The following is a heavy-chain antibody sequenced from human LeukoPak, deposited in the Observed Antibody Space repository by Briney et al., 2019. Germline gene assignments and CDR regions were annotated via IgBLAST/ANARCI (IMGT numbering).Heavy chain of an antibody. Sequence: PGGSLRLSCAASGFIFSSYAMTWFRQAPGKGLEWVSGISGSGGSTYYADSVKGRFTISRDNSKNTLYQQMNSLRAEDTAVYYCAAPFEYSSSSFDYWGQGTLVTVSS. CDR3: AAPFEYSSSSFDY. CDR2: ISGSGGST. CDR1: GFIFSSYA. J-gene: IGHJ4*02. D-gene: IGHD6-6*01. V-gene: IGHV3-23*01.